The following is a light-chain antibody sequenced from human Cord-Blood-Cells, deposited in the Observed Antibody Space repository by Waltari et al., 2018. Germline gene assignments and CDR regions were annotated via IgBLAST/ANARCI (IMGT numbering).Light chain of an antibody. CDR1: QSVSSSY. CDR2: DAS. J-gene: IGKJ5*01. V-gene: IGKV3D-20*01. CDR3: QQYGSSPPIT. Sequence: EIVLTQSPATLSLSPGERATLSCGASQSVSSSYLAWYQQKPGLAPRLLIYDASSRATGIHDRFSGSGSGTDFTLTISRLEPEDFAVYYCQQYGSSPPITFGQGTRLEIK.